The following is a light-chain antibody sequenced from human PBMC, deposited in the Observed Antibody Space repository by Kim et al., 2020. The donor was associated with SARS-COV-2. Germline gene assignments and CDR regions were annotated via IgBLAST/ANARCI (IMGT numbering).Light chain of an antibody. CDR1: SSDVGGYNS. J-gene: IGLJ2*01. CDR3: SSYTSSSTLV. CDR2: DVS. Sequence: QSALTQPASVSGSPGQSITISCTGTSSDVGGYNSVSWYQQHSGTAPKLMIYDVSERPSGVSNRFSGSKSGHTASLTISGLQSEDEADYYCSSYTSSSTLVFGGGTQLTVL. V-gene: IGLV2-14*03.